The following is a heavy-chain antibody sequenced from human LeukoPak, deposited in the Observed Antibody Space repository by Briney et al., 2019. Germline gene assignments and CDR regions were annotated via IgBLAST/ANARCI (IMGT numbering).Heavy chain of an antibody. CDR2: INPSGGST. V-gene: IGHV1-46*01. D-gene: IGHD1-26*01. CDR1: GYTFTSYY. Sequence: AAVKVSCEASGYTFTSYYMHWVRQAPGQGLEWMGIINPSGGSTSYAQKFQGRGTMTRDTSTSTVYMELSSLRAEDTAVYYCAREISVGAINPWGQGTLVTVSS. CDR3: AREISVGAINP. J-gene: IGHJ5*02.